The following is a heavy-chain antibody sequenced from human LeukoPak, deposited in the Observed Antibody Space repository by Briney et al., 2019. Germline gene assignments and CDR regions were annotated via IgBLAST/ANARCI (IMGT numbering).Heavy chain of an antibody. D-gene: IGHD6-19*01. J-gene: IGHJ5*02. CDR3: ASLIAVAGTSTGWFDP. CDR1: GGSFSGYY. V-gene: IGHV4-34*01. CDR2: INHSGST. Sequence: SEALSLTCAVYGGSFSGYYWSWIRQPPGKGLEWIGEINHSGSTNYNPSLKSRVTISVDTSKNQFSLKLSSVTAADTAVYYCASLIAVAGTSTGWFDPWGQGTLVTVSS.